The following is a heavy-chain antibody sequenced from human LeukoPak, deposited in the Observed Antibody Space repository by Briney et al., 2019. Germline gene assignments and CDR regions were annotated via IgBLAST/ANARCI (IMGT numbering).Heavy chain of an antibody. V-gene: IGHV6-1*01. CDR3: ARELEMATIYSYFDY. D-gene: IGHD5-24*01. J-gene: IGHJ4*02. Sequence: SQTLSLTCAIFGDSVSSNSAAWNWIRQSPSRGLEWLGRAYYRSKWSNDYAVSVKSRITINPDTSKNQFSLQLNSVTPEDTAVYYCARELEMATIYSYFDYWGQGTLVTVSS. CDR1: GDSVSSNSAA. CDR2: AYYRSKWSN.